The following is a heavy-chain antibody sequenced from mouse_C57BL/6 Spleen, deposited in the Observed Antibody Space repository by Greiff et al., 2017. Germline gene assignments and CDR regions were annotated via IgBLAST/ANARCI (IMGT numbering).Heavy chain of an antibody. CDR1: GYTFTDYY. CDR3: ARLNGNDDAKDY. Sequence: QVQLQQSGAELVRPGASVKLSCKASGYTFTDYYINWVKQRPGQGLEWIARIYPGSGNTYYNEKFKGKATLTAEKSSSTAYMQLSSLTSEDSAVYFGARLNGNDDAKDYWGQGTSVTVSS. J-gene: IGHJ4*01. D-gene: IGHD2-2*01. V-gene: IGHV1-76*01. CDR2: IYPGSGNT.